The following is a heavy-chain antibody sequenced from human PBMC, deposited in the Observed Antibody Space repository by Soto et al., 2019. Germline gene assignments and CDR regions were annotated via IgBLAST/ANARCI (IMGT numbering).Heavy chain of an antibody. J-gene: IGHJ4*02. V-gene: IGHV4-39*01. Sequence: KASETLSLTCTVSGGSISSSSYYWGWIRQPPGKGLEWIGSIYYTGFTSYNPSLESRVSVSVDTSKNQFSLKVSGVSAADTAVYYCATSQKGYNWNYFDHWGQGALVTVSS. D-gene: IGHD1-20*01. CDR2: IYYTGFT. CDR3: ATSQKGYNWNYFDH. CDR1: GGSISSSSYY.